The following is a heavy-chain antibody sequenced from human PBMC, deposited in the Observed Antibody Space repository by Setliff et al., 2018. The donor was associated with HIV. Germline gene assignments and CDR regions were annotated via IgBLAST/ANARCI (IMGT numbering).Heavy chain of an antibody. Sequence: PSETLSLTCTVSGGSVSSDYWSWIRQPPGKGLEWIGYVYHSGSTNYNPSLKRRVTISVDTSKNQFSMKLRSVTAADTAVYYCARLRSELGVFDYWVQGTLVTVSS. CDR1: GGSVSSDY. V-gene: IGHV4-59*08. D-gene: IGHD1-26*01. J-gene: IGHJ4*02. CDR3: ARLRSELGVFDY. CDR2: VYHSGST.